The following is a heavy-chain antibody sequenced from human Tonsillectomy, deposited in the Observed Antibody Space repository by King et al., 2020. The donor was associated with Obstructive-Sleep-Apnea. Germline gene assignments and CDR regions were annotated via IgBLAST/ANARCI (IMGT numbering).Heavy chain of an antibody. J-gene: IGHJ6*02. CDR2: IKQDGSEK. Sequence: VQLVESGGGLVQPGGSLRLSCAASGFTFSSYWMSWVRQAPGKGLEWVANIKQDGSEKYYVDSVKGRFTISRDNAKNSLYLQMNSLRAEDTAVYYFARERYCSSTSCATYYYGMDVWGQGTTVTVSS. V-gene: IGHV3-7*03. CDR3: ARERYCSSTSCATYYYGMDV. D-gene: IGHD2-2*01. CDR1: GFTFSSYW.